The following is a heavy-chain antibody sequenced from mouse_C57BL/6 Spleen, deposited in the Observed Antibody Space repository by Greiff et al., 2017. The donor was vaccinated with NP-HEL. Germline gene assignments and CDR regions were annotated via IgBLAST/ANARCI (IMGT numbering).Heavy chain of an antibody. Sequence: QVQLQQPGAELVKPGASVKLSCKASGYTFTSYWMHWVKQRPGQGLEWIGEIDPSDSYTNYNEKFKSKATLTVDKSSSTAYMQLSSLTSEDSAVYYCATGDAYWGQGTLVTVSA. CDR2: IDPSDSYT. CDR1: GYTFTSYW. J-gene: IGHJ3*01. D-gene: IGHD4-1*01. V-gene: IGHV1-69*02. CDR3: ATGDAY.